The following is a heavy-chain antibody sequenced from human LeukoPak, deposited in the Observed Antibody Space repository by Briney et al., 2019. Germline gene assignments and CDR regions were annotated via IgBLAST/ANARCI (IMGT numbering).Heavy chain of an antibody. J-gene: IGHJ5*02. Sequence: SETLSLTCTVSNGPMSSFSWSWIRQPPGKRLEWIAYILDSEGTHSNPLLQSRITLSDDTSNNRISLTLDSVTAADTAVYYCARHFKSVGRCRQPFYLWGRETLVTVSS. D-gene: IGHD5-24*01. V-gene: IGHV4-59*08. CDR3: ARHFKSVGRCRQPFYL. CDR2: ILDSEGT. CDR1: NGPMSSFS.